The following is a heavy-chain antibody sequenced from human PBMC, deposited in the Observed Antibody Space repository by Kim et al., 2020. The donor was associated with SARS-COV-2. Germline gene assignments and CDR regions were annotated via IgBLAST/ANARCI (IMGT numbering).Heavy chain of an antibody. CDR1: GGSFSGYY. CDR3: ARGRLRFQPPDY. CDR2: INHSGST. D-gene: IGHD4-17*01. J-gene: IGHJ4*02. V-gene: IGHV4-34*01. Sequence: SETLSLTCAVYGGSFSGYYWSWIRQPPGKGLEWIGEINHSGSTNYNPSLKSRVTISVDTSKNQFSLKLSSVTAADTAVYYCARGRLRFQPPDYWGQGTLVTVSS.